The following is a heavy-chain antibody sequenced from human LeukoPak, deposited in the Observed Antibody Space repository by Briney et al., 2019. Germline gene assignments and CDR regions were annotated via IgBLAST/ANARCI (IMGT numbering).Heavy chain of an antibody. CDR2: INPNSGGT. V-gene: IGHV1-2*02. Sequence: ASVKVSCRASGYTFTGYYMHWVRQAPGQGLEWMGWINPNSGGTNYAQKFQGRVTMTRDTSISTAYMELSRLRSDDTAVYYCAREWQWHNWFDPWGQGTLVTVSS. CDR1: GYTFTGYY. J-gene: IGHJ5*02. CDR3: AREWQWHNWFDP. D-gene: IGHD6-19*01.